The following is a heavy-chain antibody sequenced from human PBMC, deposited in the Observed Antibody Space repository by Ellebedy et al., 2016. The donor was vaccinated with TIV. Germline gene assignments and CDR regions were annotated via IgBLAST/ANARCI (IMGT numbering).Heavy chain of an antibody. CDR2: INPNSGGT. V-gene: IGHV1-2*02. J-gene: IGHJ5*02. D-gene: IGHD3-10*01. CDR3: ARGTGTSWFDP. Sequence: ASVKVSCKASGYTFTGYYMHWVRQAPGQGLEWMGWINPNSGGTNYAQKFQGRVTLTRDTSVRTVYMDLSRLTSIDTAVYYCARGTGTSWFDPWGQGTLVTVSS. CDR1: GYTFTGYY.